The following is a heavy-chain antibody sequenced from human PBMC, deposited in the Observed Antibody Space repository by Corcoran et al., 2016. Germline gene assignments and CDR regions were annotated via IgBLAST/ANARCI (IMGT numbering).Heavy chain of an antibody. CDR3: ASLDVGARGFDY. CDR2: IYYSGST. J-gene: IGHJ4*02. D-gene: IGHD2-15*01. CDR1: GGSISSSSYY. V-gene: IGHV4-39*07. Sequence: QLQLQESGPGLVKPSETLSLTCTVSGGSISSSSYYWGWIRQPPGKGLEWIGSIYYSGSTYYNPSLKSRVTISVYTSKNQFSLKLSSVTAADTAVYYCASLDVGARGFDYWGQGTLVTVSS.